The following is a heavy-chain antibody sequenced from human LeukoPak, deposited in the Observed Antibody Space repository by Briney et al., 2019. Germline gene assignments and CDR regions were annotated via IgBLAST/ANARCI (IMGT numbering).Heavy chain of an antibody. CDR2: ISYDGSNK. Sequence: GGSLRLSCAASGFTFSSYGMHWVRQAPGKGLEWVAVISYDGSNKYYADSVKGRFTISRDNSKNTLYLQMNSLRAEDTAVYYCASPYYYYYGMDVWGQGTTVTVSS. CDR3: ASPYYYYYGMDV. V-gene: IGHV3-30*03. CDR1: GFTFSSYG. J-gene: IGHJ6*02.